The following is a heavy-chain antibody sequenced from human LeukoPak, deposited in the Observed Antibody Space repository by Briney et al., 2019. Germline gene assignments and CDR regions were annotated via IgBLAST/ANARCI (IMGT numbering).Heavy chain of an antibody. J-gene: IGHJ4*02. D-gene: IGHD2-21*01. Sequence: GGSLRLSCAASGFTFSSYSMNWVRQAPGKGLEWVSSISSSSSYIYYADSVKGRFTISRDNAKNSLYLQMSSLRAEDTAVYYCAKGPWTNSYSNYWGQGTLVTVSS. CDR1: GFTFSSYS. CDR2: ISSSSSYI. V-gene: IGHV3-21*04. CDR3: AKGPWTNSYSNY.